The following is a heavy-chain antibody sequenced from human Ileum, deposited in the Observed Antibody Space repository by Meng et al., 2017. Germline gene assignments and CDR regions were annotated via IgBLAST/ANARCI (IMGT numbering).Heavy chain of an antibody. Sequence: ASVKVSCKASGYTFTSYAMIWVRQAPGQGLEWMGWINTNTGNPTYGQGFTGRYVFSLDTSVRTSYLRISNLKAEDTAGYYCARDFSSSSNWFDPWGQGTLVTVSS. CDR2: INTNTGNP. CDR1: GYTFTSYA. V-gene: IGHV7-4-1*02. J-gene: IGHJ5*02. D-gene: IGHD6-6*01. CDR3: ARDFSSSSNWFDP.